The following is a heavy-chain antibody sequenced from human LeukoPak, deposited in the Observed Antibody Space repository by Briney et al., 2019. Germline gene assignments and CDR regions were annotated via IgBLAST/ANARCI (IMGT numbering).Heavy chain of an antibody. CDR3: ASRLVSRRYYFDY. Sequence: KPSETLSLTCTVSGGSVSSSSFYWGRIRQAPGKRLEWIGSISYTGSTYYNPSLKSRVTISVDTSKNHFSLRLTSVTAADTAVYYCASRLVSRRYYFDYWGQGTLVSVSS. CDR1: GGSVSSSSFY. V-gene: IGHV4-39*01. J-gene: IGHJ4*02. CDR2: ISYTGST. D-gene: IGHD5-24*01.